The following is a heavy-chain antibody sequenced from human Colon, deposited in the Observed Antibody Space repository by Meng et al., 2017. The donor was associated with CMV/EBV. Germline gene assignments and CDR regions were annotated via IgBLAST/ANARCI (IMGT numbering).Heavy chain of an antibody. V-gene: IGHV4-59*11. CDR2: MYHSGIT. J-gene: IGHJ6*02. CDR3: ARTFWSGYFYGLDV. CDR1: GTSISSQY. Sequence: SETLSLTCSVSGTSISSQYWSWIRQAPGKGLEWIGFMYHSGITAYNPSLESRVTMSVDVSKNDFSLTLNSATAADTAVYYCARTFWSGYFYGLDVWGPGTTVTVSS. D-gene: IGHD3-3*01.